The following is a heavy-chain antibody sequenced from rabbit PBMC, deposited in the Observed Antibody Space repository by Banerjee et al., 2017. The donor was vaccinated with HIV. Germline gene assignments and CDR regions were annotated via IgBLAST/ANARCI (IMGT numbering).Heavy chain of an antibody. CDR2: IYDGSSGGT. CDR3: ARGGTIATMSL. J-gene: IGHJ4*01. CDR1: GFSFSSSYW. D-gene: IGHD2-1*01. V-gene: IGHV1S40*01. Sequence: QSLEESGGDLVKPGASLTLTCTASGFSFSSSYWMCWVRQAPGKGLEWIACIYDGSSGGTYYASWAKGRFTISKVSSTTVTLQLNSLTAADTATYFCARGGTIATMSLLGPGTLVTVS.